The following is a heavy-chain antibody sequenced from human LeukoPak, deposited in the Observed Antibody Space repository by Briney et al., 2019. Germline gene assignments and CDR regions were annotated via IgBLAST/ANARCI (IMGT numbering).Heavy chain of an antibody. J-gene: IGHJ4*02. V-gene: IGHV1-46*01. Sequence: GASVKVSCKASGYTFTSYYTHWVRQAPGQGLEWMGIINPSGGSTSYAQKFQGRVTMTRDMSTSTVYMELSSLRSEDTAVYYCARGGKRARDGITGTTYLKYWGQGTLVTVSS. CDR3: ARGGKRARDGITGTTYLKY. CDR2: INPSGGST. D-gene: IGHD1-7*01. CDR1: GYTFTSYY.